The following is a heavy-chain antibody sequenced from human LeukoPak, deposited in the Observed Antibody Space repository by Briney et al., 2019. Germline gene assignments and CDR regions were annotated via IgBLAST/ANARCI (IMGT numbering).Heavy chain of an antibody. CDR1: GYTFTGYY. CDR3: AREILRFDI. Sequence: GASVKVSCKASGYTFTGYYMNWVRQAPGQGLEWMGWINTDSGNPTYAQGFTGRFVFSLDSSVSTAYLQISNLMPEDTAKYYCAREILRFDIWGQGTMVIVSS. V-gene: IGHV7-4-1*02. CDR2: INTDSGNP. J-gene: IGHJ3*02.